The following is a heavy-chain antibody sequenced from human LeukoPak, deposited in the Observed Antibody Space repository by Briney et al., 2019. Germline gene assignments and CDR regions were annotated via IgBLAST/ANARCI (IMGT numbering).Heavy chain of an antibody. CDR3: ARGKGLQGSWYFDL. CDR1: GFTFSSYW. V-gene: IGHV3-7*01. J-gene: IGHJ2*01. CDR2: IKQDGSEK. Sequence: PGGSLRLSCAASGFTFSSYWKSWVRQAPGKGLEWVANIKQDGSEKYYVDSVKGRFTISRDNAKNSLYLQMNSLRAEDTAVYYCARGKGLQGSWYFDLWGRGTLVTVSS. D-gene: IGHD4-11*01.